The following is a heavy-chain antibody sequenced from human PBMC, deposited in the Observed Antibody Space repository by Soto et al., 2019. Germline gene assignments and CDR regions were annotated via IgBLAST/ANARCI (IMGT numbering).Heavy chain of an antibody. V-gene: IGHV1-18*01. Sequence: GASVKVSCKASGYTFTSYGISWVRQAPGQGLEWMGWISAYNGNTNYAQKLQGRVTMTTDTSTSTAYMELRSLRSDDTAVYYCARLSPDYYYYGMDVWGQGTTVTVSS. CDR3: ARLSPDYYYYGMDV. CDR1: GYTFTSYG. J-gene: IGHJ6*02. CDR2: ISAYNGNT.